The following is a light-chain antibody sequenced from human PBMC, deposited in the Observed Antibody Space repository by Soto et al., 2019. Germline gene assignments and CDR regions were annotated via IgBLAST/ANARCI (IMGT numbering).Light chain of an antibody. CDR2: ATS. J-gene: IGKJ3*01. CDR1: QGISGY. Sequence: DIQLTQSPSFLSASVGDRVTITCRASQGISGYLAWYQQKPGKAPNLLIYATSTLQTGVPARFSGSGSGAEFTLSISSLQPGDFATHDCQQRFTFGPGTKVDIK. CDR3: QQRFT. V-gene: IGKV1-9*01.